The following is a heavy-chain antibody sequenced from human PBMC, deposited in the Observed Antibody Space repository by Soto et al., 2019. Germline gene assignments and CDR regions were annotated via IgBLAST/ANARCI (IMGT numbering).Heavy chain of an antibody. CDR2: IYYSGST. J-gene: IGHJ4*02. Sequence: SETLSLTCTVSGGSISSYYWSWIRQPPGKGLEWIGYIYYSGSTNYNPSLKSRVTISVDTSKNQFSLKLSSVTAADTAVYYCARHTSKYYFDYWGQGTLVTVSS. V-gene: IGHV4-59*08. CDR3: ARHTSKYYFDY. CDR1: GGSISSYY.